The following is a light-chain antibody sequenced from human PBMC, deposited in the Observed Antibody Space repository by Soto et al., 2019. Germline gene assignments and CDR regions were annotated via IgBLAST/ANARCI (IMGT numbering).Light chain of an antibody. CDR3: QQYNNWPPEP. CDR1: QSVSSN. CDR2: GAS. Sequence: EIVMTQSPATRSVSPGERATLSCRASQSVSSNLAWYQQKPGQAPRLLIYGASTRATGIPARFSGSGSGTEFTLTISSLQSEDFAVYYCQQYNNWPPEPFGQGTKVDIX. V-gene: IGKV3-15*01. J-gene: IGKJ1*01.